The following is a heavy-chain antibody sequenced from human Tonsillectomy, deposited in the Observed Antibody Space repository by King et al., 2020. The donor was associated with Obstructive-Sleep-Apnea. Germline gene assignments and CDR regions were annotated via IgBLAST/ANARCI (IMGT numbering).Heavy chain of an antibody. J-gene: IGHJ4*02. D-gene: IGHD6-19*01. CDR1: EFAFNRYA. V-gene: IGHV3-30*04. CDR2: ISYDGSDK. Sequence: VQLVESGGGVVQPGRSLRLSCAASEFAFNRYAMHWVRQAPGKGLEWVAVISYDGSDKYYADSVKGRFTISRDNSKNTLYLQINSLRAEDTAVYYCARAAIAWDSGWYFDYWGQGTLVTVSS. CDR3: ARAAIAWDSGWYFDY.